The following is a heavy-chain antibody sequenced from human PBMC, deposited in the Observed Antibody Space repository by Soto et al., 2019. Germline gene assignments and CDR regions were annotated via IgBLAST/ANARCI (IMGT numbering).Heavy chain of an antibody. D-gene: IGHD3-10*01. CDR3: VKDYLVRTILRNDASDI. V-gene: IGHV3-23*01. Sequence: GGSLRLSCAASEFTFKDYAMTWVRQAPGKGLEWVSTIGGTGSKTYYADSMRGRFTISRDNYRNILYLQIDGLRDEDTAVYFCVKDYLVRTILRNDASDIWGNGKVVNV. CDR1: EFTFKDYA. CDR2: IGGTGSKT. J-gene: IGHJ3*02.